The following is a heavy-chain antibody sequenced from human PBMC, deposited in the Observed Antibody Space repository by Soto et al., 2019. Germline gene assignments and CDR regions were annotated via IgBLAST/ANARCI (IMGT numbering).Heavy chain of an antibody. J-gene: IGHJ4*02. D-gene: IGHD3-16*02. CDR2: IIPIFGTA. CDR1: GGTFSSYA. V-gene: IGHV1-69*13. Sequence: ASVKVSCKASGGTFSSYAISWVRQAPGQGLEWMGGIIPIFGTANYAQKFQGRVTITADESTSTAYMELSSLRSEDTAVYYCARADLAFGGVIVIQAFDYWGQGTLVTVSS. CDR3: ARADLAFGGVIVIQAFDY.